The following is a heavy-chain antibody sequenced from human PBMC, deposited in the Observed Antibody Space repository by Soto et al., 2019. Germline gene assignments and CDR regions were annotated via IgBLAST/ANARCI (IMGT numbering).Heavy chain of an antibody. V-gene: IGHV4-31*03. D-gene: IGHD2-21*02. J-gene: IGHJ4*02. Sequence: SETLSLTCTVSRGSISSGDYYWTWIRQHPGKALEWIGYISYSGSTYYNPSLKSRVTISVDTSRNQFSLKLRSVTAADTAVYYCARTSRSIVVVTDIPNYFDYWGLGTLVTVSS. CDR2: ISYSGST. CDR1: RGSISSGDYY. CDR3: ARTSRSIVVVTDIPNYFDY.